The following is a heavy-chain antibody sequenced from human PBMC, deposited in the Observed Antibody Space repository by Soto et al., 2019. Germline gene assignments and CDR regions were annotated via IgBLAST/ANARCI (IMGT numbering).Heavy chain of an antibody. V-gene: IGHV4-34*01. J-gene: IGHJ4*02. CDR2: INHSGST. CDR1: GGSFSGYY. CDR3: ARVGYTYYYDSSGPKRYYFDY. Sequence: PSETLSLTCAGYGGSFSGYYWNWIRQPPGKGLEWIGEINHSGSTNYNPSLKSRVTISVDTSKNQFSLKLSSVTAADTAVYYCARVGYTYYYDSSGPKRYYFDYWGQGTLVTVSS. D-gene: IGHD3-22*01.